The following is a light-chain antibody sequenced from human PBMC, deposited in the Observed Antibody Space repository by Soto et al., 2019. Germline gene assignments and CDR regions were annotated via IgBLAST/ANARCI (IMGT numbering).Light chain of an antibody. CDR3: TSYTSSSILPYV. Sequence: QSALTQPASVSGSPGQSITISCTGTSSDVGGYNYVSWYQQRPGKAPKLMIFEVSNRPSGVSTRFSGSKSGNTASLTISGLQDEDEADYYCTSYTSSSILPYVFGSGTKVTVL. J-gene: IGLJ1*01. CDR1: SSDVGGYNY. CDR2: EVS. V-gene: IGLV2-14*01.